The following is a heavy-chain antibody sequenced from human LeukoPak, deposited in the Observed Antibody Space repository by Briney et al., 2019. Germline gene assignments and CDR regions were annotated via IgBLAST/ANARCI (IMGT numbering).Heavy chain of an antibody. CDR1: GGPFGVYY. CDR3: AGPGAGDLDY. D-gene: IGHD3-10*01. CDR2: INNSGST. V-gene: IGHV4-34*01. Sequence: PSETLSLTCAVYGGPFGVYYWSWVRQPPGKGLEWSGEINNSGSTNYRPSLKSRVTISVDTSKTHFSLKLSSVTAAATAVYYCAGPGAGDLDYWGQGTLVSASS. J-gene: IGHJ4*02.